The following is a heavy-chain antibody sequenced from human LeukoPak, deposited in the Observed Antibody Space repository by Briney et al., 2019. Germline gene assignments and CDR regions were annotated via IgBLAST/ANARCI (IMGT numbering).Heavy chain of an antibody. J-gene: IGHJ4*02. CDR2: IYYSGST. Sequence: SETLSLTCTVSGGSISSSSYYWGWIRQPPGKGLEWIGSIYYSGSTYYNPSLKSRVTISVDTSKNQFSLKLSSVTAADTAVYYCARQTEWLRLLSFDYWGQGTLVTVPS. CDR1: GGSISSSSYY. V-gene: IGHV4-39*01. CDR3: ARQTEWLRLLSFDY. D-gene: IGHD5-12*01.